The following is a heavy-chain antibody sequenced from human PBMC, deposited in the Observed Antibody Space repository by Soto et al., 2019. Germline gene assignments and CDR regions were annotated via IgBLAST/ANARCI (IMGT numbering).Heavy chain of an antibody. CDR3: ARAVAPYLGTWFDP. J-gene: IGHJ5*02. CDR1: GGSITSGNSYS. CDR2: ISRSGST. V-gene: IGHV4-30-2*01. Sequence: QLQLQESGSGLVKPSQTLSLTCTVSGGSITSGNSYSWSWIRQPPGKGLEWIGSISRSGSTSYNPALQGRVPMSVDKYKHQFSLKLSSVNAADKAVYYCARAVAPYLGTWFDPWGQGTLVIVSS. D-gene: IGHD3-16*01.